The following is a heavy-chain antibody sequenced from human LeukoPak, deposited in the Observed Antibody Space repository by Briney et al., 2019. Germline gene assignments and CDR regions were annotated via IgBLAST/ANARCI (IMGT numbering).Heavy chain of an antibody. V-gene: IGHV3-15*01. CDR2: IKSKTDGGTA. Sequence: PGGSLRLSCAASGFIFNNAWMTWVRQAPGKGLEWVGCIKSKTDGGTADYAAPVKGRFTISRDDSKNTLYLQLNSLRTEDTGMYYCTLPNGPRGFDPWGQGTLVTVSS. J-gene: IGHJ5*02. CDR3: TLPNGPRGFDP. CDR1: GFIFNNAW. D-gene: IGHD4/OR15-4a*01.